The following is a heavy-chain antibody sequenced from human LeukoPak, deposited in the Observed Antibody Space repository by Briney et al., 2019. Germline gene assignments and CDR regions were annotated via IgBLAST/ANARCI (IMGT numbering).Heavy chain of an antibody. CDR3: ARAEGGYYYYYGMDV. V-gene: IGHV4-34*01. CDR1: GGSFSGYY. CDR2: INHSGST. D-gene: IGHD3-16*01. J-gene: IGHJ6*02. Sequence: PSETLSLTCAVYGGSFSGYYWSWLRQPPGKGLEWIGEINHSGSTNYNPSLKSRVTISVDTSKNQFSLKLSSVTAADTAVYYCARAEGGYYYYYGMDVWGQGTTVTVSS.